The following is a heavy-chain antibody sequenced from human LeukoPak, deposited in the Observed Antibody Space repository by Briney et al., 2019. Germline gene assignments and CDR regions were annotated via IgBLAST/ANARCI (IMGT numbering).Heavy chain of an antibody. Sequence: ASVKVSCKASGYTFTSYAMNWVRQAPGQGLEWIGWINTNTGNPTYAQGFTGRFVFSLDTSVSTAYLQISSLKAEDTAVYYCARDPIAAAGMSMDVWGQGTTVTVSS. V-gene: IGHV7-4-1*02. J-gene: IGHJ6*02. CDR2: INTNTGNP. D-gene: IGHD6-13*01. CDR3: ARDPIAAAGMSMDV. CDR1: GYTFTSYA.